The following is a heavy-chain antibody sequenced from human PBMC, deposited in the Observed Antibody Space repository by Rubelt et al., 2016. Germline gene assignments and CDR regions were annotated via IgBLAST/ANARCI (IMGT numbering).Heavy chain of an antibody. CDR2: IYYSGSA. CDR3: ARRTYDSSGYYPFDY. CDR1: GGSISSSSYY. D-gene: IGHD3-22*01. J-gene: IGHJ4*02. V-gene: IGHV4-39*01. Sequence: QLQLQESGPGLVKPSETLSLTCTVSGGSISSSSYYWGWIRQPPGKGLEWIGSIYYSGSAYYNPSLKSRVTISVDTSKNQFSLKLSSVTAADTAVYYCARRTYDSSGYYPFDYWGQGTLVTVSS.